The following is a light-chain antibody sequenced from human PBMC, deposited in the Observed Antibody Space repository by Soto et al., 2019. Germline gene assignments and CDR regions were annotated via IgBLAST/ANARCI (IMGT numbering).Light chain of an antibody. CDR3: SPSPTRTPLV. CDR1: MRDVGAYNL. V-gene: IGLV2-14*01. J-gene: IGLJ3*02. Sequence: QSALTQPASVSGSAGQSITISCSGTMRDVGAYNLVSWYQQHPGTAPKLIIYEVRNRPSGISSRFSGSRSGNTASLTISGPPRGEEGNYFCSPSPTRTPLVSGGGPPPPVL. CDR2: EVR.